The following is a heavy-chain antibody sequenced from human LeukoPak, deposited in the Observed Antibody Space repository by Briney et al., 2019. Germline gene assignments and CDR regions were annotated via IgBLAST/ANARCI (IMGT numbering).Heavy chain of an antibody. CDR1: GYTFVSYG. Sequence: GASVKVSCKASGYTFVSYGISWVRQAPGQGLEWMGGIIPIFGTANYAQKFQGRVTITADESTSTAYMELSSLRSEDTAVYYCARDMYSSGWYLGFDYWGQGTLVTASS. D-gene: IGHD6-19*01. J-gene: IGHJ4*02. V-gene: IGHV1-69*13. CDR3: ARDMYSSGWYLGFDY. CDR2: IIPIFGTA.